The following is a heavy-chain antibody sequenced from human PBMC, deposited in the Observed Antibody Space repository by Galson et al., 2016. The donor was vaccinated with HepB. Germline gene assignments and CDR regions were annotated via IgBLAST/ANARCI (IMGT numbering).Heavy chain of an antibody. J-gene: IGHJ4*02. CDR2: ISAYNGNT. V-gene: IGHV1-18*04. CDR3: ARDTDDILNGSYNDY. CDR1: GYTFSDYG. Sequence: SVKVSCKASGYTFSDYGISWVRQAPGQGLEWMGWISAYNGNTNFAQKVQGRVTMTTDTSTSTAYMELRSLTSDDTAVYYCARDTDDILNGSYNDYWGQGTLVTVSS. D-gene: IGHD3-9*01.